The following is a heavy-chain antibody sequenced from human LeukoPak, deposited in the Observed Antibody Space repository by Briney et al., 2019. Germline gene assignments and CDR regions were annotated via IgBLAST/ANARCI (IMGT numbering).Heavy chain of an antibody. V-gene: IGHV3-30-3*01. D-gene: IGHD1-7*01. CDR2: ISYDGSNK. J-gene: IGHJ4*02. Sequence: SGGSLRLSCAGSGFTFSSYAMHWVRQAPGNGLEWVAVISYDGSNKYYADSVKGRFTISRDNSKNTLYLQMNSLRAEDTAVYYCARDSSGTTSGYWGQGTLVTVSS. CDR3: ARDSSGTTSGY. CDR1: GFTFSSYA.